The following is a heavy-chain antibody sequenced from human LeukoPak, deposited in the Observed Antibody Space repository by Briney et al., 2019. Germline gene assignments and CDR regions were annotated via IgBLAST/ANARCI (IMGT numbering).Heavy chain of an antibody. J-gene: IGHJ4*02. CDR1: GFTFSSYA. CDR3: AKDGGLWVSAHWGDS. V-gene: IGHV3-23*01. D-gene: IGHD7-27*01. CDR2: ISGSGGST. Sequence: GGSLRLSCAASGFTFSSYAMSWVRQAPGKGLEWVSAISGSGGSTYYADSVKGRFTVSRDNSKNTLYLQMNSLRAEDTAVYYCAKDGGLWVSAHWGDSWGRGTLVTVSS.